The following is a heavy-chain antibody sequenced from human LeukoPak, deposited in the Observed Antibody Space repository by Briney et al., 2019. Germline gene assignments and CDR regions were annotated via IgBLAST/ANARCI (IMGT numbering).Heavy chain of an antibody. Sequence: SETLSLTCAVYGGSFSGCYWSWIRQPPGKGLEWIGEINHSGSTNYNPSLKSRVTISVDTSKNQFSLKLSSVTAADTAVYYCARVQYYLNRFDIWGQGTLVTVSS. D-gene: IGHD3-10*01. CDR2: INHSGST. V-gene: IGHV4-34*01. CDR1: GGSFSGCY. CDR3: ARVQYYLNRFDI. J-gene: IGHJ1*01.